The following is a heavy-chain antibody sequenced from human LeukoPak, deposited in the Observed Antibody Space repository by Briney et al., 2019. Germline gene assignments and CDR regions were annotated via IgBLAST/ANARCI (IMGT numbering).Heavy chain of an antibody. V-gene: IGHV1-69*05. J-gene: IGHJ6*03. CDR3: ARDGGLWFGGDYYYYMDG. Sequence: SVKVSCKASGGTFIRYAISWVRQAPGQGLEWMGRIIPIFGTANYAQKFQGRGTITTDESTSPAYMVLSSLRSEDTAVYYCARDGGLWFGGDYYYYMDGWGKGTTGTVS. CDR1: GGTFIRYA. D-gene: IGHD3-10*01. CDR2: IIPIFGTA.